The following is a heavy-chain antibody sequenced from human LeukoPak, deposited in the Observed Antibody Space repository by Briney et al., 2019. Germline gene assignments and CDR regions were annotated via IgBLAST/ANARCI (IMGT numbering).Heavy chain of an antibody. CDR1: GFTFSSYW. CDR3: ARGGGLDV. D-gene: IGHD3-16*01. V-gene: IGHV3-7*03. CDR2: INHNGNVN. J-gene: IGHJ6*02. Sequence: GGSLRLSCAASGFTFSSYWMNWARQAPGKGPEWVASINHNGNVNYYVDSVKRRFTISRDNAKNSLYLQMSNLRAEDTAVYFCARGGGLDVWGQGATVTVSS.